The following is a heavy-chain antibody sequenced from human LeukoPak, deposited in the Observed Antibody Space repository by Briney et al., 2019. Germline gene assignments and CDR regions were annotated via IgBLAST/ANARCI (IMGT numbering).Heavy chain of an antibody. V-gene: IGHV1-69*06. Sequence: SVKVSCKASGGTFSSYAISWVRQAPGQGLEWMGGIIPIFGTANYAQKFQGRVTITADKSTSTAYMELSSLRSEDTAVYYCARHEDMNSASNYWGQGTLVTVSS. CDR3: ARHEDMNSASNY. CDR2: IIPIFGTA. J-gene: IGHJ4*02. D-gene: IGHD2-15*01. CDR1: GGTFSSYA.